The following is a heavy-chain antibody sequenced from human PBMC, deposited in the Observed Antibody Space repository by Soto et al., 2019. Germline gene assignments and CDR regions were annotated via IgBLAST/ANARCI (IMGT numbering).Heavy chain of an antibody. CDR3: ARHGILDIVVVPAAMYFDY. D-gene: IGHD2-2*01. V-gene: IGHV4-39*01. CDR2: IYYSGST. J-gene: IGHJ4*02. CDR1: GGSISSSSYY. Sequence: SETLSLTCTVPGGSISSSSYYWGWIRQPPGKGLEWIGSIYYSGSTYYNPSLKSRVTISVDTSKNQFSLKLSSVTAADTAVYYCARHGILDIVVVPAAMYFDYWGQGTLVTVSS.